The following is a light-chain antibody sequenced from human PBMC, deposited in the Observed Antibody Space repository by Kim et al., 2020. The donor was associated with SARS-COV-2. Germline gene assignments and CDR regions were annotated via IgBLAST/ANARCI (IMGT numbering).Light chain of an antibody. J-gene: IGLJ3*02. Sequence: QSALTQVASVSGSLGRSITISCTGTSSDIVTYNYVAWYQQHPGNAPKLMIFDVIRRPSGVSNRFSGSKSGNTASLTISGLQAEDEADYYCTSYTSSNTFVFGGGTQLTVL. CDR2: DVI. V-gene: IGLV2-14*03. CDR1: SSDIVTYNY. CDR3: TSYTSSNTFV.